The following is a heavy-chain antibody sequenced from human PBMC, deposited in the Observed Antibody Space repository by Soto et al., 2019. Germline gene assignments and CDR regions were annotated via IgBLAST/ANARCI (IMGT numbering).Heavy chain of an antibody. V-gene: IGHV1-2*02. CDR3: ARDNSIAVAGEYNWFDP. CDR1: GYTFTGYY. J-gene: IGHJ5*02. D-gene: IGHD6-19*01. CDR2: INPNSGGT. Sequence: GASVKVSCKASGYTFTGYYMHWVRQAPGQGLEWMGWINPNSGGTNYAQKFQGRVTMTRDTSISTAYMELSRLRSDDTAVYYCARDNSIAVAGEYNWFDPWGQETLVTVSS.